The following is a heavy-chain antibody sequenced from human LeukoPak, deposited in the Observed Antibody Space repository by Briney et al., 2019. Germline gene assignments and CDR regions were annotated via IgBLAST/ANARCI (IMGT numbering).Heavy chain of an antibody. CDR3: ARDGGSSSFPAEYFQH. D-gene: IGHD6-6*01. J-gene: IGHJ1*01. CDR2: IYYSGST. Sequence: PSETLSLTCTVSGGSISSYYWSWIRQPPGKGLEWIGYIYYSGSTNYNPSLKSRVTISVDTSKDQFSLKLSSVTAADTAVYYCARDGGSSSFPAEYFQHWGQGTLVTVSS. CDR1: GGSISSYY. V-gene: IGHV4-59*01.